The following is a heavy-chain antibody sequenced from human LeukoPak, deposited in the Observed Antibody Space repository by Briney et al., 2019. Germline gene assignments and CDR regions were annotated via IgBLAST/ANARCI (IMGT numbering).Heavy chain of an antibody. V-gene: IGHV1-8*01. J-gene: IGHJ5*02. CDR3: ARVKEGYSSRAPWFDP. D-gene: IGHD6-13*01. CDR2: MNPNSGNT. CDR1: GYTFTSYD. Sequence: ASVKVSFKASGYTFTSYDINWVRPATGQGLEWMGWMNPNSGNTGYAQKFQGRVTMTRNTSISTAYMELSSLRSEDTAVYYCARVKEGYSSRAPWFDPWGQGTLVTVSS.